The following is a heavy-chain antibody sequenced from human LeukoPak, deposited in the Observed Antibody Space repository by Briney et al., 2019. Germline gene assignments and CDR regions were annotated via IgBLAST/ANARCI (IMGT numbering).Heavy chain of an antibody. V-gene: IGHV4-61*02. Sequence: SETLSLTCTVSGGSISSGSYYWSWIRQPAGKGLEWIGRIYTSGSTNSNPSLKRRVTISVDTSKNQFSLKLSSWTAADTAVYYCARDRGGYSCYDFYFDYWGQGTLVTVSS. CDR2: IYTSGST. CDR1: GGSISSGSYY. J-gene: IGHJ4*02. D-gene: IGHD5-12*01. CDR3: ARDRGGYSCYDFYFDY.